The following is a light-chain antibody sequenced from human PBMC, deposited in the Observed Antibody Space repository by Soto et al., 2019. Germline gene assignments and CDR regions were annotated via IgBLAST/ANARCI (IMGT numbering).Light chain of an antibody. CDR2: DAS. CDR3: QQYNTWPLT. CDR1: QSVSSY. Sequence: EIVLTQSPGTLSLSPGERATLSCRASQSVSSYLAWYQQKVGQAPRLLIYDASNRAAGTPRRFSGSGSGTEFNLTISSLQSEDFAVYCCQQYNTWPLTFGGGTKVDIK. J-gene: IGKJ4*01. V-gene: IGKV3D-15*01.